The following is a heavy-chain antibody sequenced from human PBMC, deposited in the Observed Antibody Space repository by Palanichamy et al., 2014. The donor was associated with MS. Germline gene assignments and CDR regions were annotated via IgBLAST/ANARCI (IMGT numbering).Heavy chain of an antibody. D-gene: IGHD2-21*01. CDR3: AKVDVLWPFDY. CDR2: ISYDGRKK. V-gene: IGHV3-30*18. Sequence: QVRLVESGGGVVQPGRSLRLSCEASGLTFTNYGMHWVRQAPGKGLEWVALISYDGRKKYYADSVKGRFSISRDNSKNTLYLQMNRLRLEDAAIYYCAKVDVLWPFDYWGQGILVAVSS. CDR1: GLTFTNYG. J-gene: IGHJ4*02.